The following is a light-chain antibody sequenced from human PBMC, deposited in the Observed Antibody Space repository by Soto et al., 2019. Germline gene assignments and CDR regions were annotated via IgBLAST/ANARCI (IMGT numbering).Light chain of an antibody. CDR2: DKY. J-gene: IGKJ4*01. Sequence: TQSPSTLFSSVVYRVTLTCRASQGIGDTLAWYQHKPGQTHRLLIYDKYTRATGFQARFSGSRSGTEFTLTINSMQSEDFEVYYCQKRSNWQLNFGGGTTVDIK. CDR3: QKRSNWQLN. CDR1: QGIGDT. V-gene: IGKV3D-11*01.